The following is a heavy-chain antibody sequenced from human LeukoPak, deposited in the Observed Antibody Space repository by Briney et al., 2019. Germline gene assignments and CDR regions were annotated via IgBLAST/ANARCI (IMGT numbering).Heavy chain of an antibody. CDR1: GGSFSGYY. CDR3: ARRVCSGGGCYSEYFQH. D-gene: IGHD2-15*01. CDR2: INHSGST. J-gene: IGHJ1*01. Sequence: SETLSLTCAVSGGSFSGYYWSWVRQPPGKGLEWIGEINHSGSTNYNPSLKSRVTISVDTPKNQFSLKLSSVTAADTAVYYCARRVCSGGGCYSEYFQHWGQGTLVTVSS. V-gene: IGHV4-34*01.